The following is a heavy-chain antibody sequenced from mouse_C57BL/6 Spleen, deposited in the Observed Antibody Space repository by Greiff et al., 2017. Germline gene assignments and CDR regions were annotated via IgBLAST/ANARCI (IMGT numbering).Heavy chain of an antibody. CDR1: GFTFSSYA. CDR3: ARDRKGDYFDY. CDR2: ISDGGSYT. Sequence: DVKLVESGGGLVKPGGSLKLSCAASGFTFSSYAMSWVRQTPEKRLEWVATISDGGSYTYYPDNVKGRFTISRDNAKNNLYLQMSHLKSEDTAMYYCARDRKGDYFDYWGQGTTLTVSS. J-gene: IGHJ2*01. V-gene: IGHV5-4*01.